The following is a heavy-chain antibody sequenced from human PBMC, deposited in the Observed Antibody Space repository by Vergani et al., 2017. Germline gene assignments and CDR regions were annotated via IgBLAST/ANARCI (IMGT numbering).Heavy chain of an antibody. D-gene: IGHD2-21*01. V-gene: IGHV3-13*01. CDR1: GFTFSSYD. Sequence: EVQLVESGGGLVQPGGSLRLSCAASGFTFSSYDMHWVRQATGKGLEWVSAIGTAGDTYYPGSVKGRFTISRENAKNSLYLQMNSLRAGDTAVYYCAREPLAYCGGDCYRNAFDIWGQGTMVTVSS. CDR2: IGTAGDT. CDR3: AREPLAYCGGDCYRNAFDI. J-gene: IGHJ3*02.